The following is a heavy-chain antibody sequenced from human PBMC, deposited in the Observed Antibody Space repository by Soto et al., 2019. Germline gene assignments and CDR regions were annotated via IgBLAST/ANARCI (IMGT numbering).Heavy chain of an antibody. V-gene: IGHV3-30*18. J-gene: IGHJ6*02. Sequence: GGSLRLSCAASGFTFSSYGMHWVRQAPGKGLEWVAVISYDGSNKYYADSVKGRFTISRDNSKNTLYLQMNSLRAEDTAVYYCAKEDGGPPIAAADSNFAWYYYYGMDVWGQGTTVTVSS. D-gene: IGHD6-13*01. CDR1: GFTFSSYG. CDR3: AKEDGGPPIAAADSNFAWYYYYGMDV. CDR2: ISYDGSNK.